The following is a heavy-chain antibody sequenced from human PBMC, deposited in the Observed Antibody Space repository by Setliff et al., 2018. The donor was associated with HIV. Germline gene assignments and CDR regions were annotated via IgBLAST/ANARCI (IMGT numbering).Heavy chain of an antibody. V-gene: IGHV1-2*06. CDR2: FNPNTGGA. J-gene: IGHJ6*03. D-gene: IGHD6-19*01. Sequence: ASVKVSCKPSGYSFSGLYVQWVRQAHGQRLDWIGRFNPNTGGADIGQSFQGRVTMTRDTSISTAYMELSRLRSDDTAVYYCARDRWVWGGSDSGYYYYFMDVWGKGTTVTVSS. CDR1: GYSFSGLY. CDR3: ARDRWVWGGSDSGYYYYFMDV.